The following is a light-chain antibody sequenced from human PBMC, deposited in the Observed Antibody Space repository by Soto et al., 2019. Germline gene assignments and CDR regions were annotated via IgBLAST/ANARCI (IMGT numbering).Light chain of an antibody. V-gene: IGKV1-5*01. CDR1: QSISNW. CDR3: QQYNSYS. Sequence: DIQMTQPPSTLPASVGDRVTITCRASQSISNWLACYQQKPGTAPKVLIYHASNLQSGVPSRFSGSGSGTQFTLTTSRLQPDDFATYYCQQYNSYSFGQGTRWIS. J-gene: IGKJ1*01. CDR2: HAS.